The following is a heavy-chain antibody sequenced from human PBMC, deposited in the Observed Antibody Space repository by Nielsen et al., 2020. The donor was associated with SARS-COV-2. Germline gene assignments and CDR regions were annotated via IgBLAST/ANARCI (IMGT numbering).Heavy chain of an antibody. D-gene: IGHD6-19*01. CDR2: IYYTGDT. J-gene: IGHJ6*02. Sequence: SETLSLTCSVSGGSVSSSSDYWSWIRQPPGKGLEWIGYIYYTGDTNYNPSLKSRVTISVDTSKNQFSLKLSSVTAADTAVYYCARGHTGYSSALTWGQGTTVTVSS. CDR1: GGSVSSSSDY. V-gene: IGHV4-61*01. CDR3: ARGHTGYSSALT.